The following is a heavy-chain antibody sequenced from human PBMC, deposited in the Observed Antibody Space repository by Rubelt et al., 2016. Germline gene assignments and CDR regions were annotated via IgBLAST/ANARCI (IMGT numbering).Heavy chain of an antibody. Sequence: VQLVESGGDLVQSGGSLRLSCAASGFTFSSYRLNWVRQAPGKGLEWISSITGGSSYIHYADSVKGRFTISRDNARNSLSLQRHSRGAEDTAVYYWATSDWGVCNVDYWGQGTLVTVSS. CDR2: ITGGSSYI. CDR1: GFTFSSYR. D-gene: IGHD3/OR15-3a*01. J-gene: IGHJ4*02. CDR3: ATSDWGVCNVDY. V-gene: IGHV3-21*02.